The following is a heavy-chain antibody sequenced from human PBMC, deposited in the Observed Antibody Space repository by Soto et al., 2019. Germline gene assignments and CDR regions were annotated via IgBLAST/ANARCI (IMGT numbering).Heavy chain of an antibody. CDR1: DFIFSGFTFNSYG. CDR2: ISATSTYI. J-gene: IGHJ4*02. V-gene: IGHV3-21*01. CDR3: ASASEAARLDY. D-gene: IGHD6-25*01. Sequence: EVQLVESGGGLVKPGGSLKLSCAASDFIFSGFTFNSYGMYWVRQAPGKGLEWVSSISATSTYIYYADSVKGRFTISRDNDKKSVYLQMDGLRDDDTAVYYCASASEAARLDYWGQGTLVTVSS.